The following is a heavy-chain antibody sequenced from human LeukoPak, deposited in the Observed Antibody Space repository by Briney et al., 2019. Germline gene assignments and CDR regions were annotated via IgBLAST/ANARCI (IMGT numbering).Heavy chain of an antibody. V-gene: IGHV3-74*03. J-gene: IGHJ4*02. CDR3: ARDKKSGESSEIDY. CDR2: INRDGSTT. D-gene: IGHD3-10*01. CDR1: GFTFSNYW. Sequence: GGSLRLSCEGSGFTFSNYWVHWVRQAPGKGLVWVSRINRDGSTTKYADSVKGRFTVSRDNAKNTLNLQMNSLRAEDTAVYYCARDKKSGESSEIDYWGQGTLVTVSS.